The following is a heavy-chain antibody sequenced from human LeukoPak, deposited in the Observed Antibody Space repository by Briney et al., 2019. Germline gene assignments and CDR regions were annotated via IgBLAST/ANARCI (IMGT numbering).Heavy chain of an antibody. D-gene: IGHD3-22*01. CDR1: GYSISSGYY. CDR3: ASRSGGYSHPFDY. V-gene: IGHV4-38-2*02. Sequence: SETLSLTCTVSGYSISSGYYWGWIRQPPGKGLEWIGEINHSGSTNYNPSLKSRVTISVDTSKNQFSLKLSSVTAADTAVYYCASRSGGYSHPFDYWGQGTLVTVSS. J-gene: IGHJ4*02. CDR2: INHSGST.